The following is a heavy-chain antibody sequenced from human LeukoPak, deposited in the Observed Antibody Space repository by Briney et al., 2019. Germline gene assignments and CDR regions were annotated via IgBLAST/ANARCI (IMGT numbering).Heavy chain of an antibody. Sequence: GGSLRLSCAASGFTFSTYAMHWVRQAPGKGLEWVALISNDESNKYYADSVKGRFTISRDNSKNTLYLQMNSLRAEDTALYYCAKDIYADYGAYDYWGQGNPGHRLL. CDR3: AKDIYADYGAYDY. J-gene: IGHJ4*02. CDR2: ISNDESNK. D-gene: IGHD4-17*01. CDR1: GFTFSTYA. V-gene: IGHV3-30*18.